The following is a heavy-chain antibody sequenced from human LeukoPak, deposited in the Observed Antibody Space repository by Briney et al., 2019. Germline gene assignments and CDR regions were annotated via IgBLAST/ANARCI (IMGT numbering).Heavy chain of an antibody. Sequence: KSGGSLRLSCAASGFTFSSYSMNWVRQAPGKGLEWVSSISSSSSYIYYADSVKGRFTISRDNSKNTLYLQMNSLRAEDTAVYYCAREGGYSGSYRDCYFDYWGQGTLVTVSS. CDR1: GFTFSSYS. V-gene: IGHV3-21*01. J-gene: IGHJ4*02. D-gene: IGHD1-26*01. CDR2: ISSSSSYI. CDR3: AREGGYSGSYRDCYFDY.